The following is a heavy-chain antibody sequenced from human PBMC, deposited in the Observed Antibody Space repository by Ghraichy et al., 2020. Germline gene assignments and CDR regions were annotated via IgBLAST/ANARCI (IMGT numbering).Heavy chain of an antibody. D-gene: IGHD1-26*01. CDR2: IKDDGSEK. CDR1: GFTFSSYW. J-gene: IGHJ4*02. Sequence: GESLNISCAGSGFTFSSYWMTWVRQAPGKGLEWVANIKDDGSEKYSVDSVKGRFTISRDNAKKSLYLQMTSLRAEDTAVYYCARMGIRAGFDYWGQGTLVTVSS. V-gene: IGHV3-7*03. CDR3: ARMGIRAGFDY.